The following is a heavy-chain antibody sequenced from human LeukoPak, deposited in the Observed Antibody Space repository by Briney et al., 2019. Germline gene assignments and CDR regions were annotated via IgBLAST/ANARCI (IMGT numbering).Heavy chain of an antibody. J-gene: IGHJ4*02. CDR3: TTDVLRYFDWLFDY. D-gene: IGHD3-9*01. V-gene: IGHV3-15*01. CDR1: GFTFSNAW. CDR2: IKSKTDGGTT. Sequence: GGSLRLSCVGSGFTFSNAWMSWVRQAPGKGLEWVGRIKSKTDGGTTDYAAPVKGRFTISRDDSKNTLYLQMNSLKTEDTAVYYCTTDVLRYFDWLFDYWGQGTLVTVSS.